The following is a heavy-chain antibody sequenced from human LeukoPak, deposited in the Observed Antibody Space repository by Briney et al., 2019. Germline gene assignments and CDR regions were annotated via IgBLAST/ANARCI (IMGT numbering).Heavy chain of an antibody. J-gene: IGHJ4*02. CDR3: AKDPSVAVAGTLDY. Sequence: PGGSLRLSCAASGFTFSSYAMSWVRQAPGKGLEWVSAISGSGGSTYYADSVKGRFTISRDNSKNTLYLQMNSLRAEGTAVYYCAKDPSVAVAGTLDYWGQGTLVTVSS. D-gene: IGHD6-19*01. V-gene: IGHV3-23*01. CDR2: ISGSGGST. CDR1: GFTFSSYA.